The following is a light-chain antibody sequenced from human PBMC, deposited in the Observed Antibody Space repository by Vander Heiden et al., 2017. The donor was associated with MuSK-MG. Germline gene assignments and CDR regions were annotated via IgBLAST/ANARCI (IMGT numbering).Light chain of an antibody. CDR3: QGYDHWPSIT. Sequence: EVVLPQSPATLSVSPGESASLSCRASQSVNSNFAWYQQRPGQAPRLLVYGASSRATGIPARFSGTGSGTDFTLTISIRQSEDYAVYYCQGYDHWPSITFGGGTMVEIK. J-gene: IGKJ4*01. CDR2: GAS. CDR1: QSVNSN. V-gene: IGKV3-15*01.